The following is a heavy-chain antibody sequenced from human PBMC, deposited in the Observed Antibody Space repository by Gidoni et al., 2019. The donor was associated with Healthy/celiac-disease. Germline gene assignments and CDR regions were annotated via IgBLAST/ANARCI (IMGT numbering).Heavy chain of an antibody. Sequence: EVQLVESGGGLVQPGGSLRLPCSASGFTFSSYAMHWVRQAPGKGLEYVSAISSNGGSTYYADSVKGRFTISRDNSKNTLYLQMSSLRAEDTAVYYCVKDRCSGGSCYYFDYWGQGTLVTVSS. J-gene: IGHJ4*02. CDR2: ISSNGGST. V-gene: IGHV3-64D*06. D-gene: IGHD2-15*01. CDR3: VKDRCSGGSCYYFDY. CDR1: GFTFSSYA.